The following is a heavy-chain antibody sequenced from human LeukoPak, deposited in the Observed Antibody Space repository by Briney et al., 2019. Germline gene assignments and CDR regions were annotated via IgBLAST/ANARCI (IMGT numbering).Heavy chain of an antibody. J-gene: IGHJ4*02. CDR3: AKDLQDTALVNDY. V-gene: IGHV3-21*01. CDR2: ISSTSNFI. CDR1: GFTFSSYT. D-gene: IGHD5-18*01. Sequence: GGSLRLSCGASGFTFSSYTMKWVRQAPGKGLEWVSSISSTSNFIYYADSVRGRFTVSRDNARNSLYLQMNSLRAEDTAVYYCAKDLQDTALVNDYWGQGTLVTVS.